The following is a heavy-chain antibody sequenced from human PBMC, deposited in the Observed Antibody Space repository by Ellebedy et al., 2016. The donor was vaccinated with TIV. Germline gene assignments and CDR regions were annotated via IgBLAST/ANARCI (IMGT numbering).Heavy chain of an antibody. CDR2: ISSSSSTI. CDR3: ARGGEYSSSWYWS. CDR1: GFTFSSYS. V-gene: IGHV3-48*01. D-gene: IGHD6-13*01. J-gene: IGHJ5*02. Sequence: GESLKISCAASGFTFSSYSMNWVRQAPGKGLEWVSYISSSSSTIYYADSVKGRFTISRDNAKNSLYLQMNSLRAEDTAVYYCARGGEYSSSWYWSWGQGTLVTVSS.